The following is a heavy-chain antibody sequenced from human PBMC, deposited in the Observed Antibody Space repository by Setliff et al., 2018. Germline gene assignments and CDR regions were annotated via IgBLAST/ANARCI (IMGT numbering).Heavy chain of an antibody. V-gene: IGHV4-61*02. Sequence: KASETLSLTCTVSGGSITDENSWWAWIRQPAGKRPEWLGLIYIRGGTDYNPSLKSRVTISLDTPRNQFSLNLTSVTAADTAVYYCAVDHVTNIAESGYGYTWIDPWGQGIPVTVSS. CDR2: IYIRGGT. J-gene: IGHJ5*02. CDR1: GGSITDENSW. D-gene: IGHD6-19*01. CDR3: AVDHVTNIAESGYGYTWIDP.